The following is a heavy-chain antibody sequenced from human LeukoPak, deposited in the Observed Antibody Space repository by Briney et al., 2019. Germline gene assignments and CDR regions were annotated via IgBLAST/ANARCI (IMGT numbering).Heavy chain of an antibody. CDR2: IYYSGST. Sequence: PSQTLSLTCTVSGGSISSGDYYWRWLRQPPGKGLEWIGYIYYSGSTYYNPSLKSRVTISVDTSKNQFSLKLSSVTAADTAVYYCARDMVRGGPFDIWGQGTMVTVSS. CDR1: GGSISSGDYY. D-gene: IGHD3-10*01. V-gene: IGHV4-30-4*01. J-gene: IGHJ3*02. CDR3: ARDMVRGGPFDI.